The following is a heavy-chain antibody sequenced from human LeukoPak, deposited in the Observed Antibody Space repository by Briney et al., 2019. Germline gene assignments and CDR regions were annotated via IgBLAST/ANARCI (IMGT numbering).Heavy chain of an antibody. CDR3: ARWSGCSGGSCYSYAFDI. CDR1: GGSISSYY. J-gene: IGHJ3*02. CDR2: VYTSGRT. V-gene: IGHV4-4*07. D-gene: IGHD2-15*01. Sequence: PSETLSLTCTVSGGSISSYYWSWIRQPAGKGLEWIGRVYTSGRTIYNPSLKSRVTISVDTSKNQFSLKLSSVTAADTAVYYCARWSGCSGGSCYSYAFDIWGQGTMVTVSS.